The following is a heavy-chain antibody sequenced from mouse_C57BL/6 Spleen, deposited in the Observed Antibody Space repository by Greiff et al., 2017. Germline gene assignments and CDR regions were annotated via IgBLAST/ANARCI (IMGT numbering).Heavy chain of an antibody. Sequence: EVQLQQSGPGLVKPSQSLSLTCSVTGYSITSGYYWNWIRQFPGNKLDWMGYISSDSSNNYNPSLKNRISITRDTSKNQCFLKLNSVTTEDTATYYCARDLSPEEGFAYWGQGTLVTVSA. CDR1: GYSITSGYY. CDR3: ARDLSPEEGFAY. J-gene: IGHJ3*01. V-gene: IGHV3-6*01. CDR2: ISSDSSN.